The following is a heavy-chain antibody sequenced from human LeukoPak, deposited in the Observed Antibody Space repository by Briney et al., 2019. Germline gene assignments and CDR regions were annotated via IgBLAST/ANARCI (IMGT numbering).Heavy chain of an antibody. V-gene: IGHV5-51*01. Sequence: GESLKTSCKGSGYSFTSYLIAWARQTPGKGLGWMGIISPGDSDTRYSPSFHGQVTISADNSIRTAYLQWSSLKASDTARYYCARQVAGTGADYWGQGTLVTVSS. J-gene: IGHJ4*02. CDR2: ISPGDSDT. CDR3: ARQVAGTGADY. D-gene: IGHD6-19*01. CDR1: GYSFTSYL.